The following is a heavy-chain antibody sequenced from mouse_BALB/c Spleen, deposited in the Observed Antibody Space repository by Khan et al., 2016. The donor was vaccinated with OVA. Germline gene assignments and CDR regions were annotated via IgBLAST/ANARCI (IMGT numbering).Heavy chain of an antibody. CDR1: GFTFSSYG. CDR2: INSNGGST. Sequence: EVELVESGGGLVQPGGSLKLSCAASGFTFSSYGMSWVRQTPDKRLELVATINSNGGSTYYPDSVKGRFTISRANAKNTLDLQMSSLKSEDTAMYYCARMARTINWGQGTTLTVSS. CDR3: ARMARTIN. V-gene: IGHV5-6-3*01. J-gene: IGHJ2*01.